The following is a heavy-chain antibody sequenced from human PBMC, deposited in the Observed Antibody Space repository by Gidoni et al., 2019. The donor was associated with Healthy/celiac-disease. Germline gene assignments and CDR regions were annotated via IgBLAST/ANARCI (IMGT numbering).Heavy chain of an antibody. J-gene: IGHJ3*02. Sequence: QVQLQESGPGLVKPSQTLSLTCTVSGGSISSGGYYWSWIRPHPGKGLEWIGYIYYSGSTYYNPSLKSRVTISVDTSKNQFSLKLSSVTAADTAVYYCARDSQLRFLEWPGAFDIWGQGTMVTVSS. D-gene: IGHD3-3*01. CDR2: IYYSGST. CDR1: GGSISSGGYY. V-gene: IGHV4-31*03. CDR3: ARDSQLRFLEWPGAFDI.